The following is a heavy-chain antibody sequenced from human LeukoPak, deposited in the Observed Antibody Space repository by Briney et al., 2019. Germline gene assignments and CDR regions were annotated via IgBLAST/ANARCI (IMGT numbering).Heavy chain of an antibody. Sequence: GGSLRLSCAASGFTFSAYGLHWVRQAPGKGLEWVAVISYDESKKRYVDSVKGRFTISRDNSKNTMYLQMNSLRAEDTAVYYCARDEAYPGGFLDLWGRGPLVTVSS. J-gene: IGHJ2*01. D-gene: IGHD2-8*02. V-gene: IGHV3-30*03. CDR1: GFTFSAYG. CDR3: ARDEAYPGGFLDL. CDR2: ISYDESKK.